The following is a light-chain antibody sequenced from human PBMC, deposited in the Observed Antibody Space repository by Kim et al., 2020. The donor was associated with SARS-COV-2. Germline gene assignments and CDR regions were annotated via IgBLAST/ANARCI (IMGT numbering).Light chain of an antibody. J-gene: IGKJ1*01. Sequence: DIQMTQSPSSLSASVGDRVTITYRASQDIRSALGWYQQKPGEAPKRLMFPATTLQNGVPSRFSGSGSGTEFTLTISSLQPEDCATYFCEQFKSDPRTFGQGTKVDIK. V-gene: IGKV1-17*01. CDR2: PAT. CDR1: QDIRSA. CDR3: EQFKSDPRT.